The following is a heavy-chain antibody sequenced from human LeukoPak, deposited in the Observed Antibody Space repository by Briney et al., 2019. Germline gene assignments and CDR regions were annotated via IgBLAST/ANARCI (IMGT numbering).Heavy chain of an antibody. CDR1: GGTFSSYA. V-gene: IGHV1-69*13. D-gene: IGHD1-26*01. Sequence: SVKASCKASGGTFSSYAISWVRQAPGQGLEWMGGIIPIFGTANYAQKFQGRVTITADESTSTAYMELSSLGSEDTAVYYCARESVGAKAPFDYWGQGTLVTVSS. CDR3: ARESVGAKAPFDY. J-gene: IGHJ4*02. CDR2: IIPIFGTA.